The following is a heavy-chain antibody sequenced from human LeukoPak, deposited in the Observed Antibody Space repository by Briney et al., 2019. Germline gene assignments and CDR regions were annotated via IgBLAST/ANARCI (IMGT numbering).Heavy chain of an antibody. J-gene: IGHJ4*02. CDR1: GASFNSDDQY. D-gene: IGHD3-22*01. CDR2: IHPSGML. V-gene: IGHV4-31*03. Sequence: NASQTLSLTCTVSGASFNSDDQYWNWIRQSPGKGLEWIGSIHPSGMLYNNPSLESRVTMSRDTSKNQFSLNLNSVTAADTAVYVCSRGLDSRKLGYWGQGILVTVSS. CDR3: SRGLDSRKLGY.